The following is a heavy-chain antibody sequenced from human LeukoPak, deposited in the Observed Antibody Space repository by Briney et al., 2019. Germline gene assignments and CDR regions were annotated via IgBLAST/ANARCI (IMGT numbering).Heavy chain of an antibody. V-gene: IGHV3-23*01. CDR2: ISGSGGST. CDR1: GFTFSSYG. J-gene: IGHJ4*02. CDR3: AKTERSGSYPDY. Sequence: GGSLRLSCAASGFTFSSYGMSWVRQAPGKGLEWVSAISGSGGSTYYADSVKGRFTISRDNSKNTLYLQMNSLRAEDTAVYYCAKTERSGSYPDYWGQGTLVTVSS. D-gene: IGHD1-26*01.